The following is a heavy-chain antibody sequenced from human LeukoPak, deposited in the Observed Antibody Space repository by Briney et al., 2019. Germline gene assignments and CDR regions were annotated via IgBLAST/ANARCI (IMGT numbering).Heavy chain of an antibody. J-gene: IGHJ6*02. Sequence: GGSLRLSCAASGFTFRGYWMSWVRQAPGKGLEYVSAISDSGGSTYYADSVKGRFTISRDNSKNTLYLQMSSLRAEDTAVYFCVRGYSFGPYGMDVWGQGTTVTVSS. V-gene: IGHV3-64D*09. CDR3: VRGYSFGPYGMDV. CDR1: GFTFRGYW. D-gene: IGHD2-15*01. CDR2: ISDSGGST.